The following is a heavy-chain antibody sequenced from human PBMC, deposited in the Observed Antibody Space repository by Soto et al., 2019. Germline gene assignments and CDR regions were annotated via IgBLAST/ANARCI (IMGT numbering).Heavy chain of an antibody. CDR2: ISSSSSYI. Sequence: PGGSLRLSCAASGFTFSSYSMNWVRQAPGKGLEWVSSISSSSSYIYYADSVKGRFTISRDNAKNSLYLQMNSLRAEDTAVYYCARLGCSSTSCERYYYGMDVWGQGTTVTVSS. CDR3: ARLGCSSTSCERYYYGMDV. D-gene: IGHD2-2*01. CDR1: GFTFSSYS. J-gene: IGHJ6*02. V-gene: IGHV3-21*01.